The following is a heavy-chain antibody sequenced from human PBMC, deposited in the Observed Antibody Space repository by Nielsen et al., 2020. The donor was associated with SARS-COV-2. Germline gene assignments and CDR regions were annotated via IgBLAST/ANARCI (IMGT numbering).Heavy chain of an antibody. CDR3: AREINYFGSGKGAFDI. D-gene: IGHD3-10*01. J-gene: IGHJ3*02. V-gene: IGHV3-9*01. CDR2: ISWHSGSI. CDR1: GFNFDDYA. Sequence: SLKISCAASGFNFDDYAMHWVRQAPGKGLEWVSSISWHSGSIAYADSLKGRFTVSRDNAKNSLYLQVNSLRAEDTAVYYCAREINYFGSGKGAFDIWGQGTMVTVSS.